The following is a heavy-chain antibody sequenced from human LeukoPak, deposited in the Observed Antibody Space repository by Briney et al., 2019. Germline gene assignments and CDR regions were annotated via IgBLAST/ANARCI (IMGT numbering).Heavy chain of an antibody. CDR3: ARDRYSSNWYFDY. CDR1: GASISSSNW. Sequence: SGTLSLTCAVSGASISSSNWWSWVRQPPGKGLEWVGEIYHSGSTNYNPSLKSRVTISVDKSKNQFSLNLRSVTAADTAVYYCARDRYSSNWYFDYWGRGTLVTVSS. V-gene: IGHV4-4*02. J-gene: IGHJ4*02. D-gene: IGHD6-13*01. CDR2: IYHSGST.